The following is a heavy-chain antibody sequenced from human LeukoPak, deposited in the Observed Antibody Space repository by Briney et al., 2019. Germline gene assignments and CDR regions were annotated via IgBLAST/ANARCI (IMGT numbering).Heavy chain of an antibody. V-gene: IGHV2-70*04. D-gene: IGHD3-16*01. CDR1: GFSLSTSGMR. CDR3: ARMGAEGGAFDI. J-gene: IGHJ3*02. CDR2: IDWDDDK. Sequence: SAPALVKPTQTLTLTCTFSGFSLSTSGMRVSWIRQPPGKALEWLARIDWDDDKFYSTSLKTRLTISKDTSKNQVVLTMTNMDPVDTATYYCARMGAEGGAFDIWGQGTMVTVSS.